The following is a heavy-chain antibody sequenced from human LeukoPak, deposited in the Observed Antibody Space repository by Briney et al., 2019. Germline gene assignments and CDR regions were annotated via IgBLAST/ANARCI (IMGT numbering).Heavy chain of an antibody. V-gene: IGHV4-39*01. CDR1: GDSIISNIYW. CDR3: ARRRHNFDFYNV. CDR2: TFYTGRT. J-gene: IGHJ3*01. D-gene: IGHD3/OR15-3a*01. Sequence: SATLSLTCTVSGDSIISNIYWWDWVRLPPGKGLEWIGATFYTGRTFYNPSLKSRVTISVDTSKNQFSLDLNSATAADTAVYYCARRRHNFDFYNVWGQGTRVLVSS.